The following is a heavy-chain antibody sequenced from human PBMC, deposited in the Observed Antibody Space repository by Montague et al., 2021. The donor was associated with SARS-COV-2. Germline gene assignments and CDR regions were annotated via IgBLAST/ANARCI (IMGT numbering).Heavy chain of an antibody. CDR1: GGSISSSSYY. V-gene: IGHV4-39*01. D-gene: IGHD3-22*01. J-gene: IGHJ4*02. Sequence: SETLSLTCTVSGGSISSSSYYWGWIRQPPGKELEWVGSIYYSGSTYYNPSLKSRVTIYVDTSKNQFSLKLSSVTAADTAVYYCARQVGTMIVVGIIKLRYYFDYWGQGTLVTVSS. CDR3: ARQVGTMIVVGIIKLRYYFDY. CDR2: IYYSGST.